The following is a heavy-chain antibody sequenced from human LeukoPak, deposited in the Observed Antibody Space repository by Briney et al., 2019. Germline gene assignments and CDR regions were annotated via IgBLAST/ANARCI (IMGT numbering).Heavy chain of an antibody. Sequence: PSETLSLTCTVSGYSISSGYYWGWIRQPPGKGLEWIGSIYHSGSTYYNPSLKSRVTISVDTSKNQFSLKLSSVTAADTAVYYCARPTAPPLTYYYYYMDVWGKGTTVTVSS. CDR1: GYSISSGYY. V-gene: IGHV4-38-2*02. J-gene: IGHJ6*03. CDR2: IYHSGST. D-gene: IGHD1-1*01. CDR3: ARPTAPPLTYYYYYMDV.